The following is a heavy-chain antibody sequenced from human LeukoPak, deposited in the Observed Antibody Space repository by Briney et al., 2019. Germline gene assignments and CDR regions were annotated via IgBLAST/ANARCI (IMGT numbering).Heavy chain of an antibody. Sequence: ASVKVSCKASGYTFTSYDINWVRQATGQGLEWMGWMNPNSGNTGYAQKFQGRVTMTRNTSISTAYMELSSLRSEDTAVYCCARGPQIVIWFGELYGMDVWGQGTTVTVSS. D-gene: IGHD3-10*01. CDR2: MNPNSGNT. CDR3: ARGPQIVIWFGELYGMDV. V-gene: IGHV1-8*01. CDR1: GYTFTSYD. J-gene: IGHJ6*02.